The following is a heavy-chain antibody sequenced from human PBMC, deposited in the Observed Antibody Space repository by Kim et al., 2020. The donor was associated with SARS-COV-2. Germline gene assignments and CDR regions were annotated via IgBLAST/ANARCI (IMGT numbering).Heavy chain of an antibody. Sequence: GGSLRLSCAASGFTFSGSAMHWVRQASGKGLEWVGGIRSKAYSYSSAYAASVKVRITSSRDDSKNTAYLQMSSLKTEDTAVCYCASVPGTTLAFWDAFD. D-gene: IGHD1-1*01. V-gene: IGHV3-73*01. CDR1: GFTFSGSA. CDR2: IRSKAYSYSS. J-gene: IGHJ3*02. CDR3: ASVPGTTLAFWDAFD.